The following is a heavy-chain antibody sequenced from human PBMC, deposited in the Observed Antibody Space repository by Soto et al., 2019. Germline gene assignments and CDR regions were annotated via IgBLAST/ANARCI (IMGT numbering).Heavy chain of an antibody. V-gene: IGHV1-18*01. D-gene: IGHD3-10*01. CDR3: AREEFGEPFYYYYGMDV. J-gene: IGHJ6*02. CDR2: ISAYNGNT. CDR1: GYTFTSYG. Sequence: GASVKVSCKASGYTFTSYGISWVRQAPGQGLEWMGWISAYNGNTNYAQKLQGRVTMTTDTSTSTAYMELRSLRSDDTAVYYCAREEFGEPFYYYYGMDVWGQGTTVTVSS.